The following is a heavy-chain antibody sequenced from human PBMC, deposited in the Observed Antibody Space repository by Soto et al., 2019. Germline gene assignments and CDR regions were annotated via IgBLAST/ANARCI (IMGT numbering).Heavy chain of an antibody. V-gene: IGHV1-69*13. CDR1: GGTFSSYA. J-gene: IGHJ6*02. Sequence: GASVKVSCKASGGTFSSYAISWVRQAPGQGLEWMGGIIPIFGTANYAQKFQGRVTITADESTSTAYMELSSLRSEDTAVYYCARDLRPDIAVAGTYYYYGMDVWGQGTTVTVSS. D-gene: IGHD6-19*01. CDR2: IIPIFGTA. CDR3: ARDLRPDIAVAGTYYYYGMDV.